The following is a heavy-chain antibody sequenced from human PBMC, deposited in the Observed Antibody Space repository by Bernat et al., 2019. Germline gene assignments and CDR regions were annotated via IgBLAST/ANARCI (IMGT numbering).Heavy chain of an antibody. Sequence: EVHLVESGGGLVKPGESLRVSCAASGFIFRNVWMSWVRQAPGKGLEWVGRIRSRPSGGTTDYAAPVKGRFTISRDDSTNTLYLQMNNLKTEDTAMYYCLKEDFDFWTWGQGTLVTVS. J-gene: IGHJ5*02. CDR2: IRSRPSGGTT. CDR3: LKEDFDFWT. D-gene: IGHD3-3*01. CDR1: GFIFRNVW. V-gene: IGHV3-15*01.